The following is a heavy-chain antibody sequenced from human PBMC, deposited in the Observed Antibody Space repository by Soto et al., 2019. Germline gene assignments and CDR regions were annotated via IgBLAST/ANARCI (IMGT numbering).Heavy chain of an antibody. V-gene: IGHV3-33*01. CDR2: IWYDGSNK. CDR3: ARDSGIAAAGKKDGWFDP. D-gene: IGHD6-13*01. Sequence: QVQLVESGGGVVQPGRSLRLSCAASGFTFSSYGMHWVRQAPGKGLEWVAVIWYDGSNKYYADSVKGRFTISRDNSKNTLYLQMNSLGAEDTAVYYCARDSGIAAAGKKDGWFDPWGQGTLVTVSS. CDR1: GFTFSSYG. J-gene: IGHJ5*02.